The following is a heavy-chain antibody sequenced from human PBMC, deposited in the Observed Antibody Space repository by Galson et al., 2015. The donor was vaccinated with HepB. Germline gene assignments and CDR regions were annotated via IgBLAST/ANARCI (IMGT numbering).Heavy chain of an antibody. J-gene: IGHJ4*02. CDR1: GYSFTSYW. CDR2: IYPGDSDT. Sequence: QSGAEVKKPGESLKISCKGSGYSFTSYWIGWVRQMPGKGLEWMGIIYPGDSDTRYSPSFQGQVTISADKSISTAYLQWSSLKASDTAMYYCARPSSFDFWSGYYQYYFDYWGQGTLVTVSS. CDR3: ARPSSFDFWSGYYQYYFDY. D-gene: IGHD3-3*01. V-gene: IGHV5-51*03.